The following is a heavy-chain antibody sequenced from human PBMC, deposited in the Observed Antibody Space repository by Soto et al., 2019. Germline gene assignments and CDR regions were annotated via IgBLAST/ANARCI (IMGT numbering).Heavy chain of an antibody. Sequence: GSLRLSCAASGFTFSSYAMSWVRQAPGKGLEWVSAISGSGGSTYYADSVKGRFTISRDNSKNTLYLQMNSLRAEDTAVYYCAKGPHGSGWYFGWGWGQGTLVTVSS. J-gene: IGHJ4*02. CDR2: ISGSGGST. CDR1: GFTFSSYA. CDR3: AKGPHGSGWYFGWG. D-gene: IGHD6-19*01. V-gene: IGHV3-23*01.